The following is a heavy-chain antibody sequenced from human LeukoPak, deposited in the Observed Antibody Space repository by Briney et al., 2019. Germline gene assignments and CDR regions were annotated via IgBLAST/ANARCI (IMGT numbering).Heavy chain of an antibody. CDR1: GYTFTGYY. CDR3: ATLAVAGTPFDY. CDR2: INPSSGGT. Sequence: ASVKVSCKASGYTFTGYYMHWVRQAPGQGLEWMGWINPSSGGTNYAQKFQGRVTMTRDTSISTAYMELSRLRSDDTAVYYCATLAVAGTPFDYWGQGTLVTVSS. D-gene: IGHD6-19*01. J-gene: IGHJ4*02. V-gene: IGHV1-2*02.